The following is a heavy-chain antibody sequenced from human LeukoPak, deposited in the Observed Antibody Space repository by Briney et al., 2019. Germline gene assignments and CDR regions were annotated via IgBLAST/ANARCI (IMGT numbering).Heavy chain of an antibody. D-gene: IGHD3-3*01. CDR1: GFTFSSYA. J-gene: IGHJ4*02. CDR3: ANTFHEGFNYDFWSGLYYFDY. CDR2: ISGSGGST. Sequence: PGGSLRLSCAASGFTFSSYAMSWVRQAPGKGLEWVSAISGSGGSTYYADSVKGRFTISRDNSKNTLYLQMNSLRAEDTAVYYCANTFHEGFNYDFWSGLYYFDYWGQGTLVTVSS. V-gene: IGHV3-23*01.